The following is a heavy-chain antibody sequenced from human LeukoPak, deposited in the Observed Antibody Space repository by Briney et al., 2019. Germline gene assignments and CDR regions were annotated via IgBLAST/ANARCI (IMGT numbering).Heavy chain of an antibody. Sequence: SETLSLTCTVAGGSMSSSNYYWGWIRKPRGKGVEWIGSIYYSGSTHYNPSLKSRVTISVDTSKKQFFLKLSSVTAADTAVYYCARNVSMVRGVTRLNWFDPWGQGTLVTVSS. CDR2: IYYSGST. D-gene: IGHD3-10*01. V-gene: IGHV4-39*01. CDR1: GGSMSSSNYY. J-gene: IGHJ5*02. CDR3: ARNVSMVRGVTRLNWFDP.